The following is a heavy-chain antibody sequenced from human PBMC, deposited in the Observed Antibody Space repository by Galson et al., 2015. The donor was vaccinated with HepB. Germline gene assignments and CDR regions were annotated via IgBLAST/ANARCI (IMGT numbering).Heavy chain of an antibody. D-gene: IGHD3-3*01. CDR2: IYYSGST. Sequence: ETLSLTCTVSGGSISSYYWSWIRQPPGKGLEWIGYIYYSGSTNYNPSLKSRVTISVDTSKNQFSLKLSSVTAADTAVYYCARLLVTIFGVVLLYYYYMDVWGKGTTVTVSS. CDR1: GGSISSYY. V-gene: IGHV4-59*08. CDR3: ARLLVTIFGVVLLYYYYMDV. J-gene: IGHJ6*03.